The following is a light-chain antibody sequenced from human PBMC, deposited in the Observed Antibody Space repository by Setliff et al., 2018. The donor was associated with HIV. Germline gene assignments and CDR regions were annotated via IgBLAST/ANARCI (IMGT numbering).Light chain of an antibody. V-gene: IGLV2-18*02. CDR2: EVS. Sequence: QSVLTQPPSVSGSPGQSFTISCTGTSSDVGYYNRISWFQQAPGTAPKMMIHEVSNRPSGVPDRFSGSKSGNTASLTISGLQAEDEAEYYCSSYTTSATFVFGTGTKVTVL. J-gene: IGLJ1*01. CDR3: SSYTTSATFV. CDR1: SSDVGYYNR.